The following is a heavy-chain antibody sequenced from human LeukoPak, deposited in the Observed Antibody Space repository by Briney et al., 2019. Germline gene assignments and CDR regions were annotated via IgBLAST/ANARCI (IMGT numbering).Heavy chain of an antibody. CDR3: ARCLGATRCAFDI. Sequence: GGSLRLSCAASGFTFSSYSMNWVRQAPGKGLKWVSCISSSSSYIYYADSVKGRFTISRDNAKNSLYLQMNSLRAEDTAVYYCARCLGATRCAFDIWGQGTMVTVSS. J-gene: IGHJ3*02. V-gene: IGHV3-21*01. D-gene: IGHD1-26*01. CDR1: GFTFSSYS. CDR2: ISSSSSYI.